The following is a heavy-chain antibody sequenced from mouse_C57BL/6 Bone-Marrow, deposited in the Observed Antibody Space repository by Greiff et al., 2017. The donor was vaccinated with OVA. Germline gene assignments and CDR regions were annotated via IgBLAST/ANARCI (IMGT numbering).Heavy chain of an antibody. V-gene: IGHV3-6*01. CDR2: ISYDGSN. J-gene: IGHJ2*01. CDR1: GYSITSGYY. CDR3: ARRENPGRDFDY. Sequence: ESGPGLVKPSQSLSLTCSVTGYSITSGYYWNWIRQFPGNKLEWMGYISYDGSNNYNPSLKNRISITRDTSKNQFFLKLNSVTTEDTATYYCARRENPGRDFDYWGQGTTLTVSS.